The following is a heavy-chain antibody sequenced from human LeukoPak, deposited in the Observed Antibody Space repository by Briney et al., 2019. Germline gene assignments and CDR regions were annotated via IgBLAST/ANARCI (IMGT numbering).Heavy chain of an antibody. V-gene: IGHV4-34*01. CDR2: INHSGST. D-gene: IGHD3-10*01. CDR3: ARGRGYYGSGRLFDY. J-gene: IGHJ4*02. CDR1: GGSFSGYY. Sequence: SETLSLTCAVYGGSFSGYYWSWIRQPPGKGLEWIGEINHSGSTNYNPSLKSRVTISVVTSKNQFSLKLSSVTAADTAVYYCARGRGYYGSGRLFDYWGQGTLVTVSS.